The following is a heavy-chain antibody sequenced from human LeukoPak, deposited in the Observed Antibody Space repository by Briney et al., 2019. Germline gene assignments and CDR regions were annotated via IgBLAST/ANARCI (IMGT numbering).Heavy chain of an antibody. CDR3: ARHAREVATDAFDI. Sequence: SETLSLTCTVSGGSISSYYWSWIRQPPGKGLEWIGYIYYSGSTNYNPSLKSRVTISVDTSKNQFSLKLSSVTAADTAVYYCARHAREVATDAFDIWGQGTMVTVSS. V-gene: IGHV4-59*08. J-gene: IGHJ3*02. D-gene: IGHD5-12*01. CDR2: IYYSGST. CDR1: GGSISSYY.